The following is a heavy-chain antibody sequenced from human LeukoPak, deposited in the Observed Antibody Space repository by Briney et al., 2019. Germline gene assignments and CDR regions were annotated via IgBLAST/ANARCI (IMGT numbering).Heavy chain of an antibody. J-gene: IGHJ4*02. CDR2: ITGSGGST. CDR1: GFTFSSHA. CDR3: AKDRRPYYDILTVWDY. V-gene: IGHV3-23*01. D-gene: IGHD3-9*01. Sequence: GGSLRLSCAASGFTFSSHAMSWVRQAPGKGLKWVSAITGSGGSTYYADSVKGRFTISRDYSKNTLYLQMNSLRAEDTAVYYCAKDRRPYYDILTVWDYWGQGTLVTVSS.